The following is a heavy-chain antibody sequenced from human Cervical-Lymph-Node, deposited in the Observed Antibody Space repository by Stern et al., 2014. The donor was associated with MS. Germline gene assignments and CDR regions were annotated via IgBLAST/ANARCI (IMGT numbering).Heavy chain of an antibody. D-gene: IGHD3-10*01. V-gene: IGHV1-18*01. J-gene: IGHJ6*02. CDR1: GYIFTSYG. Sequence: VQLLESGAEVMKPGASVKVACKASGYIFTSYGFIWVQQGPGQGLEWMGWISGYNGITKYAQKFQGRVNMTTDTTTSTPYLGIGSLRSDDTAVYYGGSGGGRAMDVWGQGTTVTVSS. CDR3: GSGGGRAMDV. CDR2: ISGYNGIT.